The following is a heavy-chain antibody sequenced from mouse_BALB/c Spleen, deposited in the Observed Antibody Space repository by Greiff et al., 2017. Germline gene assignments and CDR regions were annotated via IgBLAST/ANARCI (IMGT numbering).Heavy chain of an antibody. CDR2: IDPYYGGT. D-gene: IGHD2-4*01. Sequence: QVQLQQSGAELMKPGASVKISCKATGYTFSSYWIEWVKQRPGHGLEWIGNIDPYYGGTSYNQKFKGKATLTVDKSSSTAYMQLKSLTSEDSAVYYCARRKIYYDYDVGMDYWGQGTSVTVSS. CDR1: GYTFSSYW. J-gene: IGHJ4*01. CDR3: ARRKIYYDYDVGMDY. V-gene: IGHV1-9*01.